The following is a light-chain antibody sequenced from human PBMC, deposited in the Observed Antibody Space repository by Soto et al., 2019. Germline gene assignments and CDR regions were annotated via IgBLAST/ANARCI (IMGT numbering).Light chain of an antibody. Sequence: QSVLTQPPSASRTPGQRVTISCSGSSSNIGSNYVYWYQRLPGTAPKLLIYRNNQRPSGGPDRFSGSKSGTSASLAISGLGSEDEADYYCAAWDDSLSAAVFGGGTKLTVL. CDR3: AAWDDSLSAAV. V-gene: IGLV1-47*01. J-gene: IGLJ2*01. CDR2: RNN. CDR1: SSNIGSNY.